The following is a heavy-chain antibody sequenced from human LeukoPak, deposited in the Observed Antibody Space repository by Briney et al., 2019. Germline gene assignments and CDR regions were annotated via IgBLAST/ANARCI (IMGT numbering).Heavy chain of an antibody. CDR2: ISYDGRNK. CDR3: ARAPLHSNGWSFDY. J-gene: IGHJ4*02. Sequence: GGSLRLSCAASAFTFSSFTMNWVRQAPGKGLEWVAVISYDGRNKYYADSVKGRFTISRDNSKNTLYLQMNSLRPEDTAVYYCARAPLHSNGWSFDYWGQGTLVTVSS. CDR1: AFTFSSFT. V-gene: IGHV3-30*04. D-gene: IGHD6-19*01.